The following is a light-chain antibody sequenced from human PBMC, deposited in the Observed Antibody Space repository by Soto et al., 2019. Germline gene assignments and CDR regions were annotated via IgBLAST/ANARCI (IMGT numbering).Light chain of an antibody. CDR1: NSDVGRYNS. Sequence: QSALTQPHSVSGSPGQSVTISCTGTNSDVGRYNSVSWYQQLPGKAPQLIISAVRQRPSGVPDRFSGSKSSNTASLTISGLQTDDEADYFCFSYTANDNGVFGGGTKLTVL. CDR2: AVR. V-gene: IGLV2-11*01. J-gene: IGLJ3*02. CDR3: FSYTANDNGV.